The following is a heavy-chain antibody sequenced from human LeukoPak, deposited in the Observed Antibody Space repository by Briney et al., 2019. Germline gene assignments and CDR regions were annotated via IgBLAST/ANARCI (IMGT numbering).Heavy chain of an antibody. CDR3: ARQGIRGVTWFDP. Sequence: KPSETLSLTCTVSGGSISSYYWSWIRQPPGKGLDWIGYIYYSGSTNYNPSLKSRVTISLDTSKNQFSLKLSSVTAADTAVYYCARQGIRGVTWFDPWGQGTLVTVSS. J-gene: IGHJ5*02. CDR2: IYYSGST. D-gene: IGHD3-10*01. CDR1: GGSISSYY. V-gene: IGHV4-59*01.